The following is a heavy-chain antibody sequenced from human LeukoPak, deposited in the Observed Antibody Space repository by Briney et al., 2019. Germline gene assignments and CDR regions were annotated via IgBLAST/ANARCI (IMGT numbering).Heavy chain of an antibody. V-gene: IGHV4-39*01. CDR1: GGSISSSSYY. CDR2: IYYSGST. J-gene: IGHJ6*02. Sequence: PSETLSLTCTVSGGSISSSSYYWGWIRQPPGKGLEWIGSIYYSGSTYYNPSLKSRVTISVDTSKNQFSLKLSSVTAADTAVYYCARHDDYYGMDVWGQGTTVTVSS. CDR3: ARHDDYYGMDV.